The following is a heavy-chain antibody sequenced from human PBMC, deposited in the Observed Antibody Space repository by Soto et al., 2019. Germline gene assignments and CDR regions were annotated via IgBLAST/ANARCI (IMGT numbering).Heavy chain of an antibody. CDR3: GSYSSGWYDVSY. CDR1: GGSVSSGSYY. CDR2: IYYSGST. D-gene: IGHD6-19*01. Sequence: QVQLQESGPGLVKPSETLSLTCTVSGGSVSSGSYYWSWIRQPPGKGLEWIGYIYYSGSTNYNPSLRSRATISVDTYKNQFSLKLTSVTAADTAVYYCGSYSSGWYDVSYWGQGTLVTVSS. V-gene: IGHV4-61*01. J-gene: IGHJ4*02.